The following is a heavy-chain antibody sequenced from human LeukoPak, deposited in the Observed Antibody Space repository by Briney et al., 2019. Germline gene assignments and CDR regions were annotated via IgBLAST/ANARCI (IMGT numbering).Heavy chain of an antibody. D-gene: IGHD3-9*01. CDR3: ARMTYYVRYYDILTHPIFDY. J-gene: IGHJ4*02. CDR1: GGSISSGGYS. V-gene: IGHV4-30-2*01. CDR2: IYHSGST. Sequence: SQTLSLTCAVSGGSISSGGYSWSRIRQPPGKGLEWIGYIYHSGSTYYNPSLKSRVTISVDRSKNQFPLKLSSVTAADTAVYYCARMTYYVRYYDILTHPIFDYWGQGTLVTVSS.